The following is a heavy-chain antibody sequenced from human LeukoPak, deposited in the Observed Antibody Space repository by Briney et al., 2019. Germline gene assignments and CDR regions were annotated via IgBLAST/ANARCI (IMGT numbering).Heavy chain of an antibody. CDR1: GGSISSSSYY. CDR2: IYYSGST. D-gene: IGHD2-15*01. CDR3: ARLGYSAGDY. V-gene: IGHV4-39*01. Sequence: SETLSLTCTVSGGSISSSSYYWGWIRQPPGKGLEWIGSIYYSGSTYYNPSLKSRVTISVDTSKNQSSLKLSSVTAADTAVYYCARLGYSAGDYWGQGTLVTVSS. J-gene: IGHJ4*02.